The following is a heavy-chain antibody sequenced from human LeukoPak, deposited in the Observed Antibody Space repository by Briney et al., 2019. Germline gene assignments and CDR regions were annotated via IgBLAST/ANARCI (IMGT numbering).Heavy chain of an antibody. V-gene: IGHV4-4*09. CDR3: ARHGGGSYSIDY. Sequence: SETLSLTCTVYVASITSFYWSWVRQPPGKGLEWLGYIYTSGSSDYNPSLKSRVTISVDTSKNQFSLKLTSVTAADTAVYFCARHGGGSYSIDYWGQGTLVTASS. D-gene: IGHD1-26*01. CDR2: IYTSGSS. CDR1: VASITSFY. J-gene: IGHJ4*02.